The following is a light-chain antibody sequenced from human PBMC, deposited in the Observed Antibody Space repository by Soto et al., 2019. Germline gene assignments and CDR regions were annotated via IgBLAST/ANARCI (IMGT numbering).Light chain of an antibody. J-gene: IGKJ1*01. V-gene: IGKV1-5*03. CDR3: QHYTRYSEA. Sequence: IEVTQSPYNLTAWRGDRYNNNCIASQSISRWLAWYQQKPGKAPKLLIYKASTLKSGVPSRFCGSGSGTEFTLTFSLLQPDDFPTYYFQHYTRYSEAFRQGTKVDIK. CDR1: QSISRW. CDR2: KAS.